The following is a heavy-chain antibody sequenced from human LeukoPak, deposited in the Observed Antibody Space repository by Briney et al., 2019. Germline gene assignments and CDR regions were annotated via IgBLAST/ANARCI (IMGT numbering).Heavy chain of an antibody. Sequence: GGSLRLSCAASGFTFSSYAMSWVRQAPGKGLEWVSVIYSGGSTYYADSVKGRFTISRDNSKNTLYLQMNSLRAEDTAVYYCARCYGDYAEYFQHWGQGTLVTVSS. J-gene: IGHJ1*01. CDR1: GFTFSSYA. D-gene: IGHD4-17*01. CDR3: ARCYGDYAEYFQH. V-gene: IGHV3-66*01. CDR2: IYSGGST.